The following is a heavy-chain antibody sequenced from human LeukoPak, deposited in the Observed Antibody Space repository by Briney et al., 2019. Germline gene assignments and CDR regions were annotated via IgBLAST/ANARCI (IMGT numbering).Heavy chain of an antibody. CDR2: IYSGGST. CDR1: GFTFSSYA. V-gene: IGHV3-66*01. CDR3: ARERGGLFDY. D-gene: IGHD3-3*01. Sequence: TGGSLRLSCAASGFTFSSYAMSWVRQAPGKGLEWVSVIYSGGSTYYADSVKGRFTISRDNSKNTLYLQMNSLRAEDTAVYYCARERGGLFDYWGQGTLVTVSS. J-gene: IGHJ4*02.